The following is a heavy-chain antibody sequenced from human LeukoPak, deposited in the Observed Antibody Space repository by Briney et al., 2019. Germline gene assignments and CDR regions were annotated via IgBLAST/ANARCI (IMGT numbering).Heavy chain of an antibody. CDR1: GFTFSNYY. V-gene: IGHV3-74*01. CDR2: INSDERST. Sequence: GGSLRLSCAASGFTFSNYYMHWVRQAPGKGLVWVSRINSDERSTNYADSVKGRFTISRENAKNTLYLQMNSLRAEDTAVDYCAREGYYYDSSGYTYYFDYWGQGTLVTVSS. CDR3: AREGYYYDSSGYTYYFDY. J-gene: IGHJ4*02. D-gene: IGHD3-22*01.